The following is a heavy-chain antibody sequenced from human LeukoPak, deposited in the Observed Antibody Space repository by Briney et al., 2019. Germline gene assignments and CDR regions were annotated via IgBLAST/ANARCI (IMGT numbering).Heavy chain of an antibody. V-gene: IGHV3-11*01. D-gene: IGHD2-15*01. CDR3: ARVLRYCSGGNCYSGGLGYMDV. J-gene: IGHJ6*03. CDR1: GFTFSDYN. CDR2: ISRSGSTE. Sequence: GGSLRLSRAASGFTFSDYNMRWIRQAPGKGLEWVSSISRSGSTEYYADSVKGRFTISRDNAKNSLFLQMNSLRAEDTAVYYCARVLRYCSGGNCYSGGLGYMDVWGKGTTVTISS.